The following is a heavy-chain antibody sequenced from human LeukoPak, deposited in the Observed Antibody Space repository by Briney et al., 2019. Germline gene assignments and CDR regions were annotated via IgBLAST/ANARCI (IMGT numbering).Heavy chain of an antibody. D-gene: IGHD3-22*01. CDR1: GFTFSNYN. CDR3: ARDYYDSSGYYQSNY. CDR2: ISSSSSTI. Sequence: GGSLRLSCAASGFTFSNYNMNWVRQAPGKGLEWVSYISSSSSTIYYADSVKGRFTISRDNAKNSLYLQMNSLRAEDTAVYYCARDYYDSSGYYQSNYWGQGALVTVSS. J-gene: IGHJ4*02. V-gene: IGHV3-48*01.